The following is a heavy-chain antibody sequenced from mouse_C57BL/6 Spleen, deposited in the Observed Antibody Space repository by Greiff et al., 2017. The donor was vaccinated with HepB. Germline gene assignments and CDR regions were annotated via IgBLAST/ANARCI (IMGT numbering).Heavy chain of an antibody. CDR2: IYPGDGDT. Sequence: QVQLQQSGPELVKPGASVKISCKASGYAFSSSWMNWVKQRPGKGLEWIGRIYPGDGDTNYNGKFKGKATLTADKSSSTAYMQLSSLTSEDSAVYFCARGRWDAMDYWGQGTSVTVSS. J-gene: IGHJ4*01. CDR3: ARGRWDAMDY. V-gene: IGHV1-82*01. CDR1: GYAFSSSW. D-gene: IGHD1-1*01.